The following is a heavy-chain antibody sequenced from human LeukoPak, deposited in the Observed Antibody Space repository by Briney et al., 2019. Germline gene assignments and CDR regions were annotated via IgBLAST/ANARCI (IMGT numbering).Heavy chain of an antibody. CDR3: AKGLWFGESLSHFDY. CDR2: ISWNSGSI. CDR1: GFTFDDYA. J-gene: IGHJ4*02. Sequence: GGSLRLSCAASGFTFDDYAMHWVRQAPGKGLEWVSGISWNSGSIGYADSVKGRFTISRDNAKNSLYLQMNSLRAEDTALYYCAKGLWFGESLSHFDYWGQGTLVTVSS. D-gene: IGHD3-10*01. V-gene: IGHV3-9*01.